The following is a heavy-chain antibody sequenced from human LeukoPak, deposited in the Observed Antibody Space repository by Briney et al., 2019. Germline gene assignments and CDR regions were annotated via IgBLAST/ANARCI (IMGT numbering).Heavy chain of an antibody. CDR3: ARDSRWLRSQNAFDI. Sequence: SETLSLTCTVSGGSISSYHWTWIRQPAGKGLEWVGRIYTSGSTNYNPSLKSRVTMSVDTSKNQFSLKLSSVTAADTAVYYCARDSRWLRSQNAFDIWGQGTMVTVSS. CDR2: IYTSGST. V-gene: IGHV4-4*07. D-gene: IGHD5-12*01. CDR1: GGSISSYH. J-gene: IGHJ3*02.